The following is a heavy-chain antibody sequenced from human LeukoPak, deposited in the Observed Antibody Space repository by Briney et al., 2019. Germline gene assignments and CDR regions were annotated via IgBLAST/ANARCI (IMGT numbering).Heavy chain of an antibody. D-gene: IGHD2-15*01. CDR2: IYYSGST. CDR3: ARAGDLWWLEDDY. CDR1: GGSISSSSYY. Sequence: KTSETLSLTCTVSGGSISSSSYYWGWIRQPPGKGLEWIGSIYYSGSTYYNPSLKSRVTISVDTSKNQFSLKLSSVTAADTAVYYCARAGDLWWLEDDYWGQGTLVTVSS. J-gene: IGHJ4*02. V-gene: IGHV4-39*07.